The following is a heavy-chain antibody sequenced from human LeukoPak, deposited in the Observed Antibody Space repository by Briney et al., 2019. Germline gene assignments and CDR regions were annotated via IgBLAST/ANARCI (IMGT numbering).Heavy chain of an antibody. CDR1: GFTFGYYA. CDR3: TRDFSSVWYGTTDY. Sequence: GGSLRLSCTASGFTFGYYAMSWFRQAPGKGLEWIAFIRSKAYGGTTEYAASVKGRFSISRDDSKSIAYLQMNSLKTEDTAVYYCTRDFSSVWYGTTDYWGQGTLVTVSS. J-gene: IGHJ4*02. CDR2: IRSKAYGGTT. D-gene: IGHD6-13*01. V-gene: IGHV3-49*03.